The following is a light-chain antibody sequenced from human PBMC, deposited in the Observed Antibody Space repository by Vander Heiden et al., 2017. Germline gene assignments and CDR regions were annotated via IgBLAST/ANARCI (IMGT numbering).Light chain of an antibody. CDR3: QQYGRSSVT. Sequence: DIVLTQSPGTLSLSPGERATLSCRASQSVSSNYLAWYQQKPGQAPRLLIYGPSTRATGIPDRFSGSGSGTDFTLTISRLEPEDFAVYYCQQYGRSSVTFGGGTKVENK. V-gene: IGKV3-20*01. CDR1: QSVSSNY. CDR2: GPS. J-gene: IGKJ4*01.